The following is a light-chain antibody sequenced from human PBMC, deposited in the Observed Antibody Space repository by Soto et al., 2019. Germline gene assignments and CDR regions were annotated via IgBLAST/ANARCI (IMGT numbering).Light chain of an antibody. CDR1: QSISSW. CDR3: QHYNSFPWT. Sequence: DIQMTQSPSTLSASVGDRVTITCRASQSISSWLAWYQQKPGKAPKPLIYEASSLQSGVHSRFSGSGSGTEFTLTISSLQPDDSATYYSQHYNSFPWTFGQGTKVEIK. CDR2: EAS. J-gene: IGKJ1*01. V-gene: IGKV1-5*03.